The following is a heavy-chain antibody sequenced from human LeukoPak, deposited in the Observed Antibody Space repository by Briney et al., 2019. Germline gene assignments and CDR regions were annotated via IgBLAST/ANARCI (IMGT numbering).Heavy chain of an antibody. J-gene: IGHJ6*03. CDR2: INPSGGST. CDR3: ARANYDFWSGYYPYYYYYMDV. D-gene: IGHD3-3*01. Sequence: ASVKVSCKASGYTFTSYYMHWVRQAPGQGLEWMGIINPSGGSTSYAQKFQGRVTMTRDTSTSTVYMELSSLRSEDTAVYYCARANYDFWSGYYPYYYYYMDVWGKGTTVTVSS. V-gene: IGHV1-46*01. CDR1: GYTFTSYY.